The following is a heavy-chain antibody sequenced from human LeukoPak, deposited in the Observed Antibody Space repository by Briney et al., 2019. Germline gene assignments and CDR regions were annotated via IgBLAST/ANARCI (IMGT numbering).Heavy chain of an antibody. CDR2: IYYSGST. Sequence: PSETLSLTCIVSGGSISSYYWSWIRQPPGKGLEWIGYIYYSGSTNYNPSLKSRVTISVDTSKNQFSLKLSSVTAADTAVYYCARAYYGSGSPFDYWGQGTLVTVSS. D-gene: IGHD3-10*01. CDR1: GGSISSYY. V-gene: IGHV4-59*01. J-gene: IGHJ4*02. CDR3: ARAYYGSGSPFDY.